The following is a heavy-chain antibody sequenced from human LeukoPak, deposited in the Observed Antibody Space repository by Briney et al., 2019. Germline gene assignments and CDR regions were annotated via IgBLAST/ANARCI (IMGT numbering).Heavy chain of an antibody. CDR2: ISSSSSTI. D-gene: IGHD3-22*01. CDR1: GFTFSSHS. J-gene: IGHJ1*01. V-gene: IGHV3-48*01. CDR3: ARGAYYYED. Sequence: PGGSLRLSCAASGFTFSSHSMNWVRQAPGRGRECVSYISSSSSTIYYADAVEGRFTICRDNAKNSLYLQMNSLRAEDTAVYYCARGAYYYEDWGEGTLVTVSS.